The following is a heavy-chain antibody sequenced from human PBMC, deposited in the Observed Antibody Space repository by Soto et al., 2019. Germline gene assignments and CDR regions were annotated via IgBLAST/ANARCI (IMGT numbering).Heavy chain of an antibody. J-gene: IGHJ6*02. CDR2: IDPSDSYT. D-gene: IGHD2-2*01. CDR1: GYSFTSYW. Sequence: PGDSLKISCKGSGYSFTSYWISWVRQMPGKGLEWMGRIDPSDSYTNYSPSFQGHVTISADKSISTAYLQWSSLKASDTAMYYCARDVPDPIAPYYYYGMDVWGQGTTVTVSS. CDR3: ARDVPDPIAPYYYYGMDV. V-gene: IGHV5-10-1*01.